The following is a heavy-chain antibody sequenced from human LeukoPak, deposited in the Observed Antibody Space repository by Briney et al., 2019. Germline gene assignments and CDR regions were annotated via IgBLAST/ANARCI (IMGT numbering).Heavy chain of an antibody. J-gene: IGHJ4*02. V-gene: IGHV4-61*02. CDR2: IYTSGST. CDR1: GGSISSGSYY. D-gene: IGHD3-22*01. Sequence: SQTLSLTCTVSGGSISSGSYYWSWIRQPAGTGLEWIGRIYTSGSTNYNPSLKSRVTISVDTSKNQFSLKLSSVTAADTAVYYCAREGYYDSSGYDYWGQGTLVTVSS. CDR3: AREGYYDSSGYDY.